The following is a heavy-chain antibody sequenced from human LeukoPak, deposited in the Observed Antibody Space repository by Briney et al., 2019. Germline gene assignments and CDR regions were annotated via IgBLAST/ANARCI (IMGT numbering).Heavy chain of an antibody. V-gene: IGHV3-33*01. J-gene: IGHJ5*02. CDR2: IWYDGSNK. D-gene: IGHD2-2*01. CDR1: GFTFSSYG. CDR3: ARGRRPDIVVVPAAIVGWFDP. Sequence: PGGSLRLSCAASGFTFSSYGMHWVRQAPGKGLEWVAVIWYDGSNKYYADSVKGRFTISRDNSKNTLYLQMNSLRAEDTAVYHCARGRRPDIVVVPAAIVGWFDPWGQGTLVTVSS.